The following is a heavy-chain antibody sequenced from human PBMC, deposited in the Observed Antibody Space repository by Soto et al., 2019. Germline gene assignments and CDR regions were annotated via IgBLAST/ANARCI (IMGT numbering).Heavy chain of an antibody. V-gene: IGHV4-59*01. CDR1: GGSISSYY. J-gene: IGHJ6*02. CDR2: IYYSGST. Sequence: SETLSLTCTVSGGSISSYYWSWIRQPPGKGLEWIGYIYYSGSTNYNPSLKSRVTISVDTSKNQFSLKLSSVTAADTAVYYCARDIGVRAVAGTSARYYYYYGMDVWGQGTTVTVSS. D-gene: IGHD6-19*01. CDR3: ARDIGVRAVAGTSARYYYYYGMDV.